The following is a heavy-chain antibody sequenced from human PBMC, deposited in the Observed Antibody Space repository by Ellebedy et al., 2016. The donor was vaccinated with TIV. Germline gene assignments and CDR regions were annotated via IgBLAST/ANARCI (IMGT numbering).Heavy chain of an antibody. Sequence: SETLSLXCAVYGGSFSGYYWSWIRQPPGKGLEWIGEINHSGSTNYNPSLKSRVTISVDTSKNQFSLKLSSVTAADTAVYYCARVRRRYYFDYWGQGTLVTVSS. CDR2: INHSGST. CDR3: ARVRRRYYFDY. V-gene: IGHV4-34*01. J-gene: IGHJ4*02. CDR1: GGSFSGYY.